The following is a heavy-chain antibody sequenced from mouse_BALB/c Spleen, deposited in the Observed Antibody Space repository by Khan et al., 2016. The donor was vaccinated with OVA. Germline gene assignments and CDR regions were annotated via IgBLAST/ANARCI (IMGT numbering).Heavy chain of an antibody. CDR3: SRGGGGNRFAY. CDR2: ISTYYGDA. CDR1: GYTFTDFT. V-gene: IGHV1S137*01. J-gene: IGHJ3*01. Sequence: VQLQESGAELVRPGVSVKISCKGSGYTFTDFTMHWVKQSHAKSLEWIGVISTYYGDASYNQKFKGKATMTVDKSSSTAYMELARLKSADSALYYVSRGGGGNRFAYWGQGTLVTVSA.